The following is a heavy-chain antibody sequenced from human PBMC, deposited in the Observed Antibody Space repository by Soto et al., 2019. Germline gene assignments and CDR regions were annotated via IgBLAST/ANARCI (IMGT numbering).Heavy chain of an antibody. CDR3: ARGLITGSHYSGGWYYFDS. D-gene: IGHD6-19*01. J-gene: IGHJ4*02. CDR2: INHSGSA. CDR1: GESISDYS. V-gene: IGHV4-34*01. Sequence: PLQMMCRTCAVGGESISDYSCSCIRQNPSKRQQWIGQINHSGSASYNPSLKSRVTISVHTSNSQFSLELSSVTAADTAVYFCARGLITGSHYSGGWYYFDSWVQGTQVTVSS.